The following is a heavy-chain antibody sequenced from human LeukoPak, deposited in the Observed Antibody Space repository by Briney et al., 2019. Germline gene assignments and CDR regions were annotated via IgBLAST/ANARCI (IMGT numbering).Heavy chain of an antibody. Sequence: TGGSLRLSCAASGFTFSSYAMHWVRQAPGKGLEWVAVISYDGSNKYYADSVKGRFTISRDNSKNTLYLQMNSLRAEDTAVYYRAREWERVLLIGSGDAFDIWGQGTMVTVSS. D-gene: IGHD2-15*01. J-gene: IGHJ3*02. CDR3: AREWERVLLIGSGDAFDI. CDR2: ISYDGSNK. CDR1: GFTFSSYA. V-gene: IGHV3-30-3*01.